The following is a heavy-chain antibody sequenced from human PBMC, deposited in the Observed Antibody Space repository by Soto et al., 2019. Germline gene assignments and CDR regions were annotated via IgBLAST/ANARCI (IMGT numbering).Heavy chain of an antibody. CDR2: ISGSGGST. D-gene: IGHD6-6*01. J-gene: IGHJ5*02. CDR3: ARHMGRHSSSSRDSFP. CDR1: GFTFSSYA. Sequence: GGSLRLSCAASGFTFSSYAMSWVRQAPGKGLEWVSAISGSGGSTYYADSVKGRFTISRDNSKNTLYLQMNSLRAEDTAVYYCARHMGRHSSSSRDSFPWGQGTLVTVSS. V-gene: IGHV3-23*01.